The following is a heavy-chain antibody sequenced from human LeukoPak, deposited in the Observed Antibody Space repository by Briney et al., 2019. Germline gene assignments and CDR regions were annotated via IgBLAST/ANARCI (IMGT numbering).Heavy chain of an antibody. Sequence: SVKVSCKASGGTVSRYAISWVRQAPGQGLEWMGGIIPIFGTANYAQKFQGRVTITADKSTSTAYMELSSLRSEDTAVYYCARSRGYSYGDFDYWGQGTLVTVSS. J-gene: IGHJ4*02. D-gene: IGHD5-18*01. CDR3: ARSRGYSYGDFDY. CDR1: GGTVSRYA. CDR2: IIPIFGTA. V-gene: IGHV1-69*06.